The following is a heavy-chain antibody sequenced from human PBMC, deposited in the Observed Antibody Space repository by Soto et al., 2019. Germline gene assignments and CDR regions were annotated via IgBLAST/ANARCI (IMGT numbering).Heavy chain of an antibody. Sequence: GGSLRLSCAASGFTFSSYAMSWVRQAPGKGLEWVSAISGSGGSTYYADSVKGRFTISRDNSKNTLYLQMNSLRAEDTAVYYCAKDLDDYGDYGPVDYWGQGPLVTVSS. J-gene: IGHJ4*02. CDR3: AKDLDDYGDYGPVDY. CDR1: GFTFSSYA. V-gene: IGHV3-23*01. D-gene: IGHD4-17*01. CDR2: ISGSGGST.